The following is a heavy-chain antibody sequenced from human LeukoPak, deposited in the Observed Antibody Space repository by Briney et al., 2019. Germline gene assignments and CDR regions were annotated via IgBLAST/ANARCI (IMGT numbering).Heavy chain of an antibody. CDR3: ARDHDIVVVVAATGGGDY. Sequence: SEALSLTCAVYGGSFSGYYWSWIRQPPGKGLEWIGEINHSGSTNYNPSLKSRVTISVDRSKNQFSLKLSSVTAADTAVYYCARDHDIVVVVAATGGGDYWGQGTLVTVSS. D-gene: IGHD2-15*01. CDR2: INHSGST. V-gene: IGHV4-34*01. J-gene: IGHJ4*02. CDR1: GGSFSGYY.